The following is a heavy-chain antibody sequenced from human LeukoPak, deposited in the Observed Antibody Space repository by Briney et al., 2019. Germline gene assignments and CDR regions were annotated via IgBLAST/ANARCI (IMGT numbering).Heavy chain of an antibody. D-gene: IGHD3-10*01. CDR1: GFTFSSYS. CDR3: AKDITMVRGDNYFDY. Sequence: GGSLRLFCAASGFTFSSYSMKWVRQAPGKGLEWVSSISSSSSYIYYADSVKGRFTISRDNAKNSLYLQMNSLRAEDTALYYCAKDITMVRGDNYFDYWGQGTLVTVSS. J-gene: IGHJ4*02. V-gene: IGHV3-21*04. CDR2: ISSSSSYI.